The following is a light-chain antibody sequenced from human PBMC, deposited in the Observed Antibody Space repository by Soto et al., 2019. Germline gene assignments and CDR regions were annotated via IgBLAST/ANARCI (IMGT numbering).Light chain of an antibody. CDR3: QQYGRSLLT. CDR2: DAS. V-gene: IGKV3-20*01. CDR1: ETVGNY. J-gene: IGKJ4*01. Sequence: EIVLTQSPGTLSLSPGERATLSCRASETVGNYLAWYQQKPDQAPRLVIFDASNRASGIPDRFSGRGSGTDFTLTISRLEVEDFAVYYCQQYGRSLLTFGGGTKVEIK.